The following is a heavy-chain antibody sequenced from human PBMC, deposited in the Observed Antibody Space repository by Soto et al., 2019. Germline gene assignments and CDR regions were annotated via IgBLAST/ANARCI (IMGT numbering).Heavy chain of an antibody. J-gene: IGHJ3*02. D-gene: IGHD2-21*02. CDR3: ARGSSFRGDFDI. Sequence: HLQESGPGLVKPSGTLSLTCGVSGGSVISSSWWTWLRQSPGKGLEWIGEIYHAGSPNYNPSSQSRVTILLDKSKNNFSLRLTSVTAADAAIYYCARGSSFRGDFDIWGQGTAVTVSS. CDR2: IYHAGSP. CDR1: GGSVISSSW. V-gene: IGHV4-4*02.